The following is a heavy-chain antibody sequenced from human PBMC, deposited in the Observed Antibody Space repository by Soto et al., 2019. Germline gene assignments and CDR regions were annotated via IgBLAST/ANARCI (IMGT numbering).Heavy chain of an antibody. D-gene: IGHD6-19*01. CDR2: ISVSGGST. Sequence: GVLRLSRAASGFTFGTYAMSWVRPAPGKGLEWVSAISVSGGSTYYADSVKCRFTISRDNSKNTLYLQMNSLRAEDTAVYYCAKDPRIGIAVAGVFDYWGQGTLVTVSS. J-gene: IGHJ4*02. CDR3: AKDPRIGIAVAGVFDY. CDR1: GFTFGTYA. V-gene: IGHV3-23*01.